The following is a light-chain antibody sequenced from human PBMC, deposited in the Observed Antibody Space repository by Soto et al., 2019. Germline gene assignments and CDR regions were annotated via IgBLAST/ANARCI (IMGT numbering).Light chain of an antibody. CDR2: KAS. CDR3: QQYNSYPYT. J-gene: IGKJ2*01. CDR1: ESISSW. Sequence: DIQMTQSPSTLSASVGGRVTITCRASESISSWLAWYQQKPGKAPKLLIYKASSLESGVASRFRGSGSGTEFTLTISSLQPDDVATYYCQQYNSYPYTLGQGTKLEIK. V-gene: IGKV1-5*03.